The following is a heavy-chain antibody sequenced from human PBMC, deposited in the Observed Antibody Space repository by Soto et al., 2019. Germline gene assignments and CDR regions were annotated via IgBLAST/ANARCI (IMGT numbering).Heavy chain of an antibody. Sequence: EVQLEESGGALVQPGRSLRLSCAASGFTFDDYAMYWVRQVLGKGLEWVSSFSWNSGNIGYADSVKGRFTTSRDNAENSLYLQMNSLRPEDTALYYCVRSKGGYSYGTPFDYWGQGTLVTVSS. CDR2: FSWNSGNI. V-gene: IGHV3-9*01. D-gene: IGHD5-18*01. CDR3: VRSKGGYSYGTPFDY. CDR1: GFTFDDYA. J-gene: IGHJ4*02.